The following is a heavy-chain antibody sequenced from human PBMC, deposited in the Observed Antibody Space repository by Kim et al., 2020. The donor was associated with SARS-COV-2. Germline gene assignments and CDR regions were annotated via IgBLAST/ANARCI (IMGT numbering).Heavy chain of an antibody. J-gene: IGHJ6*01. CDR2: IIPLLNLS. V-gene: IGHV1-69*04. Sequence: SVKVSCKASGGTFSNHGFCWVRQAPGQGLERMGRIIPLLNLSNYAQKFQDRVTLIADESTSTLYLELSSLRSEDTAVYFCARATFSSADDYLYNMDVW. CDR1: GGTFSNHG. D-gene: IGHD2-2*01. CDR3: ARATFSSADDYLYNMDV.